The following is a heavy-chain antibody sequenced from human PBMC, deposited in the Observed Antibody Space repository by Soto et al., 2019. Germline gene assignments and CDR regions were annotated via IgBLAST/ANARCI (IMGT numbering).Heavy chain of an antibody. Sequence: TLSLTCTVSGDSISSPDYYWSWIRQAPGKGLELIGYVYYRGSIYYTPSFESRVSISIDTSKNQFSLRLTSVTAADSAVYFCARVTFTPNWFDSWGQGILVTVSS. CDR3: ARVTFTPNWFDS. CDR2: VYYRGSI. D-gene: IGHD3-16*01. V-gene: IGHV4-30-4*01. CDR1: GDSISSPDYY. J-gene: IGHJ5*01.